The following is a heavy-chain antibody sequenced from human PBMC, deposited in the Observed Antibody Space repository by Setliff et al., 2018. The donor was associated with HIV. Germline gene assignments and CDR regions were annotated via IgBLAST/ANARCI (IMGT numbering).Heavy chain of an antibody. CDR3: TRGQRLTIFGVVIRRDWFDP. CDR2: IWYDGSNK. D-gene: IGHD3-3*01. V-gene: IGHV3-33*01. J-gene: IGHJ5*02. CDR1: GFTFSSYG. Sequence: PGGSLRLSCAASGFTFSSYGMHWVRQAPGKVLEWVAVIWYDGSNKYYADSVRGRFTISRDNSNNTLYLHMNNLRADDTAVYYCTRGQRLTIFGVVIRRDWFDPWGQGTLVTVSS.